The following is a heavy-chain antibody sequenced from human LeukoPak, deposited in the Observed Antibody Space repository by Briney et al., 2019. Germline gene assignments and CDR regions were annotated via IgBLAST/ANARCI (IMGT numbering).Heavy chain of an antibody. CDR3: AKDIEDSIAAADY. J-gene: IGHJ4*02. CDR1: GFTFSSYW. V-gene: IGHV3-74*01. CDR2: INSDGRST. Sequence: GGSLRLSCAASGFTFSSYWMHWVRQVPGKGLVWVSRINSDGRSTGYADSVKGRFTISRDNAKNSLYLQMNSLRAEDTALYYCAKDIEDSIAAADYWGQGTLVTVSS. D-gene: IGHD6-13*01.